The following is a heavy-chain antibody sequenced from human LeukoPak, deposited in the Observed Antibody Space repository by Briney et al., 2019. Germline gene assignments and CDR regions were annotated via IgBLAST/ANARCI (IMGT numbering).Heavy chain of an antibody. Sequence: SVTVSCKASGGTFSSYAISWVRQAPGQGLEWMGGIIPIFGTANYAQKFQGRVTITADESTSTAYMELSSLRSEDAAVYYCATASGYSYRFDYWGQGTLVTVSS. CDR2: IIPIFGTA. V-gene: IGHV1-69*13. CDR1: GGTFSSYA. D-gene: IGHD5-18*01. CDR3: ATASGYSYRFDY. J-gene: IGHJ4*02.